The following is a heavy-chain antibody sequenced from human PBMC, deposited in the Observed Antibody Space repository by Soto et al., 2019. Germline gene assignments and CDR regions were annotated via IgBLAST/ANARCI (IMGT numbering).Heavy chain of an antibody. CDR2: IYYSGST. J-gene: IGHJ6*02. D-gene: IGHD6-19*01. CDR3: ARDLGIIAVAGTRYGMDG. Sequence: PSETLSLTCTVSGGSISSSSYYWSWIRQPPGKGLEWIGYIYYSGSTNYNPSLKSRVTISVDTSKNQFSLKLSSVTAADTAVYYCARDLGIIAVAGTRYGMDGWGQGNTVTFSS. V-gene: IGHV4-61*01. CDR1: GGSISSSSYY.